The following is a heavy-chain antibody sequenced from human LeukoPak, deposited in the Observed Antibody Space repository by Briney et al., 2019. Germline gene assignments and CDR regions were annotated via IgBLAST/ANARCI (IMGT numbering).Heavy chain of an antibody. CDR1: GFTFSSYS. J-gene: IGHJ3*02. D-gene: IGHD4-11*01. Sequence: GGSLRLSCAASGFTFSSYSMNWVRQAPGKGLEWVSSISSSSSYIYYADSVEGRFTNSRDNAKNSLYLQMNSLRAEDTAVYYCARAGLAYSNYVDAFDIWGQGTMVTVSS. V-gene: IGHV3-21*01. CDR2: ISSSSSYI. CDR3: ARAGLAYSNYVDAFDI.